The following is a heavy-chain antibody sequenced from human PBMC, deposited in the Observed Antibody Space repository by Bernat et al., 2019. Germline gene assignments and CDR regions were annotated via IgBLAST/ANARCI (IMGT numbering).Heavy chain of an antibody. J-gene: IGHJ6*02. D-gene: IGHD1-1*01. CDR2: FSGNGPTT. CDR3: AKERAGGERSYGMDV. CDR1: GFTFRIYA. V-gene: IGHV3-23*04. Sequence: EVQLVESGGGLVQPGGSLRLSCVASGFTFRIYAMNWVRQAPGKGLEWVSVFSGNGPTTYYADPVKGRFTISRDNSKNTLYLQMNSLRAEDTATYYCAKERAGGERSYGMDVWGPGTTVTVSS.